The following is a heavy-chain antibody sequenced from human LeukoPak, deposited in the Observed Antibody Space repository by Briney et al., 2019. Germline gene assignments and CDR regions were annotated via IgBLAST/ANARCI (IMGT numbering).Heavy chain of an antibody. Sequence: SVKVSCKASGGTFSSYAISWVRQAPGQGLEWMGRIIPIFGTANYAQKFQGRVTITTDESTSTAYMELSSLRSEDTAVYYCARSCSGGSCHSRYYFDYWGQGTLVTVSS. CDR1: GGTFSSYA. V-gene: IGHV1-69*05. D-gene: IGHD2-15*01. J-gene: IGHJ4*02. CDR2: IIPIFGTA. CDR3: ARSCSGGSCHSRYYFDY.